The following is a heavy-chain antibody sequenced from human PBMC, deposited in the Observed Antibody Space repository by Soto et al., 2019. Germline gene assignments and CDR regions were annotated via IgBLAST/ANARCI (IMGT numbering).Heavy chain of an antibody. D-gene: IGHD2-2*02. Sequence: QVQLQQWGAGLLKPSETLSLTCAVYGGSFSGYYWSWIRQPPGKGLEWIGEINHSGSTNYNPSLTSRFTISVDTSKNQFSLKLSSVTAADTAVYYCARGDPDCSSTSCYSWFDPWGQGTLVTVSS. V-gene: IGHV4-34*01. CDR2: INHSGST. CDR3: ARGDPDCSSTSCYSWFDP. J-gene: IGHJ5*02. CDR1: GGSFSGYY.